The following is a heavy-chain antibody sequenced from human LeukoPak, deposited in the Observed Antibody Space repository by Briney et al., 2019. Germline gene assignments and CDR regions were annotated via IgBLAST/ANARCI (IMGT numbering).Heavy chain of an antibody. D-gene: IGHD1-26*01. Sequence: GGSLRLSCAASGFTFSNFGIHWVRQAPGKGLEWVSFIVFDGSKKFYADSVKGRFTISRDNSKNTLYLQMNSLRAEDTAVYYCARDQEVGATVPFDYWGQGTLVTVSS. J-gene: IGHJ4*02. CDR1: GFTFSNFG. CDR2: IVFDGSKK. V-gene: IGHV3-30*02. CDR3: ARDQEVGATVPFDY.